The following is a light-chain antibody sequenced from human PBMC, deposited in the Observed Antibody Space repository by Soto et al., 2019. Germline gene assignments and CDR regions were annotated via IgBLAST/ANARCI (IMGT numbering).Light chain of an antibody. V-gene: IGKV3-15*01. CDR2: GAS. Sequence: DIVMTQSPATLSVSPGERATLSCRASQSVSSALAWYQQKPGQAPGLLIYGASSRATGIPARFSGSASGTEFALTISSLQSEDFAVYYCQQYNYWPPTFGQGTEVEI. CDR1: QSVSSA. CDR3: QQYNYWPPT. J-gene: IGKJ1*01.